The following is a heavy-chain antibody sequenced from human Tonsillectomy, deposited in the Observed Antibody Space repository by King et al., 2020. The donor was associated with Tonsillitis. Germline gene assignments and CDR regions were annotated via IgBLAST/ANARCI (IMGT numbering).Heavy chain of an antibody. V-gene: IGHV3-23*01. Sequence: VQLLESGGGLVQPGGSLRLSCAASGFTFSSYAMSWVRQAPGKGLEWVSAISASGDSTYYADSVKGRFTVSRDNSKNTLSLQMNSLRAEDTAVYYCAKGLFFAAAGRVDYWGQGTLVTVSS. D-gene: IGHD6-13*01. CDR3: AKGLFFAAAGRVDY. J-gene: IGHJ4*02. CDR2: ISASGDST. CDR1: GFTFSSYA.